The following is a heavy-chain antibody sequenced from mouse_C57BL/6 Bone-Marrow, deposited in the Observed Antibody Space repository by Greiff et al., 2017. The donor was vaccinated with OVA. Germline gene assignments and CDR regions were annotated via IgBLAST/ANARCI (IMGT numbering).Heavy chain of an antibody. Sequence: EVMLVESGGGLVKPGGSLKLSCAASGFTFSSYAMSWVRQTPEKRLEWVATISDGGSYTYYPDNVKGRFPISRDNAKNNLYLQMSHLKSEDTAMYYCARVRLWYAMDYWGQGTSVTVSS. CDR3: ARVRLWYAMDY. CDR2: ISDGGSYT. CDR1: GFTFSSYA. J-gene: IGHJ4*01. V-gene: IGHV5-4*03. D-gene: IGHD1-1*02.